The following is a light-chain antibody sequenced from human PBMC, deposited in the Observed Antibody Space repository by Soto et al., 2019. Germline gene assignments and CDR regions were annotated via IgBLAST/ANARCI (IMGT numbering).Light chain of an antibody. J-gene: IGLJ1*01. CDR2: GDS. V-gene: IGLV2-23*01. CDR3: CSYAGASFV. Sequence: QSALTQPASVSVSPGQSITISCTGTSSDVGGYNLVSWYQQHPGKAPKLLIFGDSERPSGVSNRFSGSKSSNTASLTISGVQAEDEADYHCCSYAGASFVFGTGTKLTVL. CDR1: SSDVGGYNL.